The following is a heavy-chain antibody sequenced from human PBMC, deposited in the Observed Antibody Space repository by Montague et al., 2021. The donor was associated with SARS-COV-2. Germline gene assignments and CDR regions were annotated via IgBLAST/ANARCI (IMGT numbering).Heavy chain of an antibody. CDR2: VYSGGTT. Sequence: TLSLTCNVSGGSMISGGYYWSWIRQPPGKGREWIVYVYSGGTTYYNPSLKSRVTISEDMSKNQFSLRLTSVTAADTAVYYCVSDGGPRFSGGAMDVWGQGTTVTVSS. CDR1: GGSMISGGYY. D-gene: IGHD3-3*01. V-gene: IGHV4-31*03. CDR3: VSDGGPRFSGGAMDV. J-gene: IGHJ6*02.